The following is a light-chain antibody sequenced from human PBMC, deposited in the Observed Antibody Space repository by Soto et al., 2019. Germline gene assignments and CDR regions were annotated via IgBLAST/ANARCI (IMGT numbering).Light chain of an antibody. CDR3: CSYAGSSTLE. CDR1: SSDVGSYNL. Sequence: QSVLTQPASVSASPGQSITISCTGTSSDVGSYNLVSWYQQHPGKAPKLMIYEVSKRPSGVSNRFSGSKSGNTASLTIFGLQAEDEADYYCCSYAGSSTLEFGGGTKVTVL. CDR2: EVS. J-gene: IGLJ3*02. V-gene: IGLV2-23*02.